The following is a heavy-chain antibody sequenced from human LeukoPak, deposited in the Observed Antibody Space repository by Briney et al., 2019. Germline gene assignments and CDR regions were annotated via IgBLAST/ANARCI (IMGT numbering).Heavy chain of an antibody. CDR3: ARGATKTLWFGELLY. Sequence: SETLSLTCAVYGGSFSGYYWSWIRQPPGKGLEWIGEINHSGSTNYNPSLKSRVTISVDTSKNQFSLKLSSVTAADTAVYYCARGATKTLWFGELLYWGQGTLVTVSS. CDR1: GGSFSGYY. D-gene: IGHD3-10*01. J-gene: IGHJ4*02. V-gene: IGHV4-34*01. CDR2: INHSGST.